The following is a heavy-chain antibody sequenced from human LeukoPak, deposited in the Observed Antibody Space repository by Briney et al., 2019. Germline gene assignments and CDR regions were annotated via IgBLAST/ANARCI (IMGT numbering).Heavy chain of an antibody. J-gene: IGHJ3*01. D-gene: IGHD2-15*01. V-gene: IGHV3-7*01. CDR2: IEEDGSEK. CDR1: GFTFSAYW. CDR3: PRDLTPVWKRVWYDL. Sequence: GGSLRLSCAASGFTFSAYWMSWVRQAPGKGLEWVANIEEDGSEKYYVDSVKGRFTISRDNPKNSLYLQMNSLRAKVRAVYYCPRDLTPVWKRVWYDLWGRGTMVTVSS.